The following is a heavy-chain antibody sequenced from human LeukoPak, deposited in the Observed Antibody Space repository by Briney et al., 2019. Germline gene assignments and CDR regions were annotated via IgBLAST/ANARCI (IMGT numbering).Heavy chain of an antibody. CDR1: GGSFSGYY. D-gene: IGHD5-18*01. CDR2: INHSGST. Sequence: SETLSLTCAVYGGSFSGYYWSWIRQPPGKGLEWIGEINHSGSTNYNPSLKSRVTISVDTSKNQFSLKLSSVTAADTAMYYCAGYSYGYVQVGYDYWGQGTLVTVSS. J-gene: IGHJ4*02. CDR3: AGYSYGYVQVGYDY. V-gene: IGHV4-34*01.